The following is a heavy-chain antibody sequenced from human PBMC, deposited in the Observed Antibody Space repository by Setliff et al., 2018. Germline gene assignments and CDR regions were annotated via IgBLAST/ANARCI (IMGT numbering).Heavy chain of an antibody. CDR1: GYTFIDYG. J-gene: IGHJ6*03. Sequence: ASVKVSCKASGYTFIDYGMSWVRQAPGQSLEWMGWINTHTGNPTYAQGFTGRFVFSLDTSVSTAYLQISSLKSEDTAFYYCARGSRFGTIVYKGDYYMDVWGKGTTVTVSS. D-gene: IGHD3-10*01. CDR2: INTHTGNP. CDR3: ARGSRFGTIVYKGDYYMDV. V-gene: IGHV7-4-1*02.